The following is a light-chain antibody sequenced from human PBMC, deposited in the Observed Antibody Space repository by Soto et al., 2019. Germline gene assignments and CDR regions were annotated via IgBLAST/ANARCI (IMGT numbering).Light chain of an antibody. CDR2: GAS. Sequence: QMTQSPSSLSASVGDRVTITCRASQSISTYLNWYQHKPGKAPKVLINGASRLHSGVPSRFSGSGSWTDFTLTITSLQPEHFATYYCQQSYSTLWTFGQGTKVDIK. CDR1: QSISTY. CDR3: QQSYSTLWT. V-gene: IGKV1-39*01. J-gene: IGKJ1*01.